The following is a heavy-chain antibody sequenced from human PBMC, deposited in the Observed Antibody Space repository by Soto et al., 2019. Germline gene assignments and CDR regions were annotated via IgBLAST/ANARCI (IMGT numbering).Heavy chain of an antibody. V-gene: IGHV3-53*01. J-gene: IGHJ4*02. CDR3: ARGLVGSTTAFDY. CDR1: GFIVSSSY. CDR2: IYTPGST. Sequence: RLSCAASGFIVSSSYMSWVRQAPGKGLEWVSTIYTPGSTYYADSVKGRFTISRDISKNTLYLQMNSLRADDTAVYYCARGLVGSTTAFDYWGQGTLVTVSS. D-gene: IGHD1-26*01.